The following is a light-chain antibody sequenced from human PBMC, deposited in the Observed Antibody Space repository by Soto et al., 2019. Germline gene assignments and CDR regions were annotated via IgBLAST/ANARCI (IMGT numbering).Light chain of an antibody. CDR3: QQYHSYSLT. J-gene: IGKJ4*01. Sequence: DIQMTQSPSTLSASVGDRVTITCRASQSISSWLAWYQQKPGKAPKLLIYKASSLEGGVPSRFSGSGSGTXXXXXXXXLQPDDFATYYCQQYHSYSLTFGGGTKVDIK. CDR2: KAS. CDR1: QSISSW. V-gene: IGKV1-5*03.